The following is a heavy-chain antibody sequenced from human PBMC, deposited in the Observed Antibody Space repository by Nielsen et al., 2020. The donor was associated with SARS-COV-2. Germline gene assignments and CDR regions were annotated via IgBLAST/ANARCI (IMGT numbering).Heavy chain of an antibody. V-gene: IGHV4-34*01. J-gene: IGHJ6*02. CDR2: IEHNGIT. CDR3: ARGRWGPSRLLKYYFYAMDV. CDR1: GGSFSGHY. Sequence: SETLSLTCAVYGGSFSGHYWSWIRQAPGKGLEWIGQIEHNGITKYGPSLKSRVPIPVDPSKNQFSLKVSSATAADTAVYYCARGRWGPSRLLKYYFYAMDVWGEGTTVTVSS. D-gene: IGHD7-27*01.